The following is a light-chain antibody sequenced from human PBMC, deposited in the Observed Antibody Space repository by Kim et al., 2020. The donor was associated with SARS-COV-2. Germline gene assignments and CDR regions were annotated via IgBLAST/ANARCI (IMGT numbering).Light chain of an antibody. V-gene: IGLV1-44*01. Sequence: QSVLTQPPSASGTPGQRVTISCSGSSSNIGTNFVNWYQQLPGTAPKLLIYSNDQRPSGVPDRFSGSKSGTSASLAISGLQSADEADYYCAAWDDSLNALVFGGGTQLTVL. CDR2: SND. CDR1: SSNIGTNF. CDR3: AAWDDSLNALV. J-gene: IGLJ2*01.